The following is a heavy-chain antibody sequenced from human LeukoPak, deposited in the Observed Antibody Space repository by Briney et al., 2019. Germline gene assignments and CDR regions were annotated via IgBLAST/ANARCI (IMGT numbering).Heavy chain of an antibody. CDR2: IYYSGST. J-gene: IGHJ5*02. CDR3: ARESVGATKLVGSDWFDP. Sequence: SETLSLTCTVAGGSISSGSYYWSWIRQPAGKGLEWIGSIYYSGSTYYNPSLKSRVTISVDTSKNQFSLKLSSVTAADTAVYYCARESVGATKLVGSDWFDPWGQGTLVTVSS. V-gene: IGHV4-39*07. D-gene: IGHD1-26*01. CDR1: GGSISSGSYY.